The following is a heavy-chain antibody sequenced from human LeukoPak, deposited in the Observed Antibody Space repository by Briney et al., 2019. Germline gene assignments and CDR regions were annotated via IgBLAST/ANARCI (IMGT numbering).Heavy chain of an antibody. V-gene: IGHV3-64D*09. J-gene: IGHJ4*02. CDR3: VKDRERAGYGDYGFDY. Sequence: PGGSLRLSCSASGFSFSSFAMHWVRQAPGKGLEYVSAITSNGGSTDYADSVKGRFTISRDNSKNMLYLQMSSLRAEDTAVYYCVKDRERAGYGDYGFDYWGQGTLVTVSS. CDR1: GFSFSSFA. CDR2: ITSNGGST. D-gene: IGHD4-17*01.